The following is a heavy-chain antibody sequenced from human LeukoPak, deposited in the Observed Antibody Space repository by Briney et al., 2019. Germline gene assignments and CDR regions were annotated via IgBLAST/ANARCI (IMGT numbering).Heavy chain of an antibody. Sequence: SETLSLTCAVYGGSFSGYYWSWIRQPPGKGLEWIGEINHGGSTNYNPSLKSRVTVSVDTSKNQFSLKLTSVTAADTAVYYCARARGTVAIDYWGQGTLVTVSS. J-gene: IGHJ4*02. CDR3: ARARGTVAIDY. D-gene: IGHD5-12*01. V-gene: IGHV4-34*01. CDR1: GGSFSGYY. CDR2: INHGGST.